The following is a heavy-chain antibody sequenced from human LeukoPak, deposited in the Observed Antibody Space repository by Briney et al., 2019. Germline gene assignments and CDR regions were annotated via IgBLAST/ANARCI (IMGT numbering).Heavy chain of an antibody. Sequence: GGSLRLSCVASGFTFSDYYMTWIRQTPGTGLNWVSYISGSGTIINYADSVKGRFTISRDNAKNSLYLQMNSLRAEDTAVYYCARDSDYCYGIDVWGQGTTVTVSS. V-gene: IGHV3-11*04. J-gene: IGHJ6*02. CDR3: ARDSDYCYGIDV. CDR2: ISGSGTII. CDR1: GFTFSDYY.